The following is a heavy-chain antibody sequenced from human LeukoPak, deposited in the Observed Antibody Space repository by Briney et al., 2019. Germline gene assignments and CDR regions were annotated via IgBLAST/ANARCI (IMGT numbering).Heavy chain of an antibody. J-gene: IGHJ4*02. D-gene: IGHD1-26*01. Sequence: SVKVSCKASGGTFSSYAISWVRQAPGQGLEWMGGIIPIFGTANYAQKFQGRVTITADESTSTAYMELSSLRSEDTAVYYCARDRARYSGSYCDYWGQGTLVTVSS. V-gene: IGHV1-69*13. CDR1: GGTFSSYA. CDR3: ARDRARYSGSYCDY. CDR2: IIPIFGTA.